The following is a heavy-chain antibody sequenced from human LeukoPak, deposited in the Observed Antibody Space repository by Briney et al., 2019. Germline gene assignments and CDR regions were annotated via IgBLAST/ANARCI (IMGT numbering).Heavy chain of an antibody. V-gene: IGHV3-23*01. CDR3: AKEPGYSSGWYDARYYFDY. J-gene: IGHJ4*02. D-gene: IGHD6-19*01. Sequence: GGSLRLSCAASGFTFSSYAMSWVRQAPGKGLEWVSAISGSGGSTYYADSVKGRFTISRDNSKNTLYLQINSLRAEDTAVYYCAKEPGYSSGWYDARYYFDYWGQGTLVTVSS. CDR1: GFTFSSYA. CDR2: ISGSGGST.